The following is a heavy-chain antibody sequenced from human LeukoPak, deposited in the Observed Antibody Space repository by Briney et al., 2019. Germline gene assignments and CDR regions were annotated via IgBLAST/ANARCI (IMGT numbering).Heavy chain of an antibody. V-gene: IGHV3-23*01. CDR1: GFTFNKYA. CDR3: AKTAPDCSAGPCYSGYFYYMDI. D-gene: IGHD2-15*01. Sequence: PGGSLRLSCAASGFTFNKYAMSWVRQAPGKGLERVSAIIGSGESTYYADSVKGRFTISRDNSKNTLYLKMSSLRAEDTAVYYCAKTAPDCSAGPCYSGYFYYMDIWGKGTTVTVSS. CDR2: IIGSGEST. J-gene: IGHJ6*03.